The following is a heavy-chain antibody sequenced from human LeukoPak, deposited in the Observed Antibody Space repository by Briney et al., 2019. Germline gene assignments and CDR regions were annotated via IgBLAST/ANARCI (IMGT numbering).Heavy chain of an antibody. CDR1: GYTFTGYY. CDR3: ARGGLLRYFDWLFADWFDP. D-gene: IGHD3-9*01. CDR2: INPNSGGT. J-gene: IGHJ5*02. Sequence: GASVKVSCKASGYTFTGYYMHWVRQAPGQGLEWMGWINPNSGGTNHAQKFQGRVTMTRDTSISTAYMELSRLRSDDTAVYYCARGGLLRYFDWLFADWFDPWGQGTLVTVSS. V-gene: IGHV1-2*02.